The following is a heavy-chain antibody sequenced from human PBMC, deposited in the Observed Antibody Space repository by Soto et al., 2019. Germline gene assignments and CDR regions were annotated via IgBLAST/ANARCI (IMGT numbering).Heavy chain of an antibody. D-gene: IGHD2-21*01. CDR1: GYTFDSNW. V-gene: IGHV5-51*01. CDR3: ARHMDCSGRDCSPGYYYGMDV. Sequence: PGESLKISCQTAGYTFDSNWIGWVRQMPGKGLEWMGIIYPGDSETRYSPSLQGQVTFSVDRSFKTAYLQWSSLKASDTAMYYCARHMDCSGRDCSPGYYYGMDVWGQGTTVTVSS. CDR2: IYPGDSET. J-gene: IGHJ6*02.